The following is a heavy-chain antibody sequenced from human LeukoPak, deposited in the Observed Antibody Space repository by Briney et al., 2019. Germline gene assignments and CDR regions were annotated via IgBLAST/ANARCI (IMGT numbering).Heavy chain of an antibody. D-gene: IGHD3-9*01. V-gene: IGHV1-18*04. Sequence: PGASVKVSCTASGYTFTSYGISWVRQAPGQGLDWMGWTSTYNGETAYARKFQDRLTMTTDTSTSTAYLELRSLRSDDTAVYYCARDPYHKILPGYGSAMGHWGQGILVTVSS. CDR3: ARDPYHKILPGYGSAMGH. J-gene: IGHJ4*02. CDR1: GYTFTSYG. CDR2: TSTYNGET.